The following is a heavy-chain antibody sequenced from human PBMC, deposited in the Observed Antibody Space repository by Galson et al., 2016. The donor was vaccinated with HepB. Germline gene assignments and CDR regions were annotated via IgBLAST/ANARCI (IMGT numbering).Heavy chain of an antibody. CDR2: IRSDGSIS. J-gene: IGHJ3*01. D-gene: IGHD4-17*01. Sequence: SLRLSCAASGFTFRGYGMHWVRQAPGKGLEWVALIRSDGSISYYADSVKGRSTISRDNSKNTLDLQMNSLRPEDTAVYYCARGVGYGDYTFDVWGQGTMVIVSS. V-gene: IGHV3-33*01. CDR1: GFTFRGYG. CDR3: ARGVGYGDYTFDV.